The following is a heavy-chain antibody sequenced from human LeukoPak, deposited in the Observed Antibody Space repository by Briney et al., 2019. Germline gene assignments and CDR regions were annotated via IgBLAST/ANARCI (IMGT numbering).Heavy chain of an antibody. J-gene: IGHJ4*02. CDR1: GFTFSSYE. V-gene: IGHV3-48*03. CDR3: ARDPPDY. Sequence: PGGPLRLSCAASGFTFSSYEMNWVRQAPGKGLEWVSYILNSGTTTYYADSVKGRFTISRDNAKKSLYLQMNSLRAEDTGVYYCARDPPDYWGQGILVTVSS. CDR2: ILNSGTTT.